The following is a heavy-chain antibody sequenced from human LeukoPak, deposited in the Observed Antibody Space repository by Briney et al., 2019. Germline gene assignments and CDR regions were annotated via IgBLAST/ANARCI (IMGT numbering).Heavy chain of an antibody. D-gene: IGHD3-10*01. Sequence: SVKVSCKASGYSFIDYYIHWVRQAPGQGLEWMGWVNPHSGGTKFAQKFQGRVTMTRDTSINTAYMEVSSLRSDDTAVYYCARDIGDYYGSGSYWLLWGQGTLVTVAS. J-gene: IGHJ4*02. V-gene: IGHV1-2*02. CDR2: VNPHSGGT. CDR3: ARDIGDYYGSGSYWLL. CDR1: GYSFIDYY.